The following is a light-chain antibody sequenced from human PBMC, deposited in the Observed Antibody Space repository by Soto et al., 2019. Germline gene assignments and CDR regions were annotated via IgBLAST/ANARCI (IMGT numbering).Light chain of an antibody. V-gene: IGKV1-12*01. CDR3: QQSNSFPVT. Sequence: DIQMTQSPSFVSASVGDRVTITCRASQDISIWLAWYQQKPGKAPKLLTYAASSLQTGVPSRFSGSGSGTDFTLSISSLQPEDFATYYCQQSNSFPVTFGQGTRLDIK. CDR1: QDISIW. CDR2: AAS. J-gene: IGKJ5*01.